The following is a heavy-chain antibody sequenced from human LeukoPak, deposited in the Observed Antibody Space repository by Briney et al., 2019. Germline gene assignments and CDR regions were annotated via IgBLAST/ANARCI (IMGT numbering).Heavy chain of an antibody. D-gene: IGHD4-11*01. Sequence: PSETLSLTCTVSGGSISSSSYYWGWIRQPPGKGLEWIGSIYYSGSTYYNPSLKSRVTISVDTSKNQFSLKLSSVTAADTAVYYCARLEEDYSGSDYWGQGTLVTVSS. CDR1: GGSISSSSYY. V-gene: IGHV4-39*01. J-gene: IGHJ4*02. CDR3: ARLEEDYSGSDY. CDR2: IYYSGST.